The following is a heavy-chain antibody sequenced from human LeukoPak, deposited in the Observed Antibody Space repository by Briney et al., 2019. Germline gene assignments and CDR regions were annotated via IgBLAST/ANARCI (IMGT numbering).Heavy chain of an antibody. CDR3: AAAPIEMQQRGFDY. J-gene: IGHJ4*02. Sequence: SVKVSCKASGFTFTNSAMRWVRQARGQRLEWIGWIVVASGNTKYAQKFQERVTITRDMSTSTAYMELSSLRPEDTAVYYCAAAPIEMQQRGFDYWGQGTLVTVSS. D-gene: IGHD5-24*01. V-gene: IGHV1-58*02. CDR1: GFTFTNSA. CDR2: IVVASGNT.